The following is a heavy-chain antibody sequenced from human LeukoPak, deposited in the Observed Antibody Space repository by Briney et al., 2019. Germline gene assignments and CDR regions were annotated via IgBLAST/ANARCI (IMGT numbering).Heavy chain of an antibody. CDR1: GFTFSDYY. CDR3: GRAPGYSSA. V-gene: IGHV3-11*06. J-gene: IGHJ5*02. D-gene: IGHD6-25*01. Sequence: GGSLTLSCVASGFTFSDYYMSWMRQAPGKGLEWVSYISSSDYTNYAVSVRGRFTISRDNAKNSLYLQMNSLRAEDTAFYYCGRAPGYSSAWGQGTLVTVSS. CDR2: ISSSDYT.